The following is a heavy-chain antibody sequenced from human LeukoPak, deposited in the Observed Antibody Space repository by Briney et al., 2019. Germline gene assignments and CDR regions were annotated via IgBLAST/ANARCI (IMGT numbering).Heavy chain of an antibody. D-gene: IGHD4-17*01. V-gene: IGHV3-30*03. CDR2: ISYDGSNK. CDR1: GFTFSSYG. J-gene: IGHJ6*03. Sequence: GGSLRLSCAASGFTFSSYGMSWVRQAPGKGLEWVAVISYDGSNKYYADSVKGRFTISRDNSKNTLYLQMNSLRAEDTAVYYCAREAVTTEYYYMDVWGKGTTVTVSS. CDR3: AREAVTTEYYYMDV.